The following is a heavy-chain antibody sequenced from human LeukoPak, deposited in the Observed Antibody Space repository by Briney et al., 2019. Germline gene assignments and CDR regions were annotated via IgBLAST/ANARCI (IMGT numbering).Heavy chain of an antibody. J-gene: IGHJ4*02. CDR2: IIPILGIA. CDR1: GGTSSSYA. D-gene: IGHD3/OR15-3a*01. CDR3: AREHDDVWTSCDY. Sequence: SVKVSCKASGGTSSSYAISWVRQAPGQGLEWMGRIIPILGIANYAQKFQGRVTITADKSTSTAYMELSSLRSEDTAVYYCAREHDDVWTSCDYWGQGTLVTVSS. V-gene: IGHV1-69*04.